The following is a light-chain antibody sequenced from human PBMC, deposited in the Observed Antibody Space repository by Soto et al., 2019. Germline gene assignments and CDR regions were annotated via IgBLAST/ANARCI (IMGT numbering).Light chain of an antibody. Sequence: DIPMTQSPSTLSASLGERVTISCRANQAISNFLAWYQQKPGKAPKLMIYDASTLESGVPSRFRGSGSGTEFTLTISSLQPDDFATYYCQQYNTFSWTFGQGTKVEIK. J-gene: IGKJ1*01. CDR3: QQYNTFSWT. CDR1: QAISNF. V-gene: IGKV1-5*01. CDR2: DAS.